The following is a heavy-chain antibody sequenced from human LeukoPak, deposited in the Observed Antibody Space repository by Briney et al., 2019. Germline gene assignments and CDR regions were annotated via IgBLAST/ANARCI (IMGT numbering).Heavy chain of an antibody. CDR2: IIPIFGTA. CDR1: GGTFSSYA. V-gene: IGHV1-69*13. Sequence: ASVKVSCKASGGTFSSYAISWVRQAPGQGLEWMGGIIPIFGTANYTQKFQGRVTITADESTSTAYMELSSLRSEDTAVYYCARLYDYVWGSYRRPANAFDIWGQGTMVTVSS. D-gene: IGHD3-16*02. J-gene: IGHJ3*02. CDR3: ARLYDYVWGSYRRPANAFDI.